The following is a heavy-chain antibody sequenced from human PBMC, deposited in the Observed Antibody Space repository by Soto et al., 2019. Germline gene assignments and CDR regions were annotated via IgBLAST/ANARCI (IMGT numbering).Heavy chain of an antibody. CDR2: IYYSGST. V-gene: IGHV4-59*01. CDR1: GGSISSYY. J-gene: IGHJ4*02. Sequence: PSETLSLTCTVSGGSISSYYGSWIRQPPGKGLEWIGYIYYSGSTNYNPSLKSRVTISVDTSKNQFSLKLSSVTAADTAVYYCARLFSSSWYYFDYWGQGTLVTVSS. D-gene: IGHD6-13*01. CDR3: ARLFSSSWYYFDY.